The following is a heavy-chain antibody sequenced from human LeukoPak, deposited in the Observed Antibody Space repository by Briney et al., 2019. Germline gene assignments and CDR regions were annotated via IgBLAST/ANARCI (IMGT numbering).Heavy chain of an antibody. J-gene: IGHJ3*02. CDR1: GGSISSHY. CDR3: VVGVIFTWPAFDI. D-gene: IGHD3-9*01. V-gene: IGHV4-59*11. Sequence: SETLSPTCTVSGGSISSHYWSWIRQPPGKGLEWIGYIYYSGSTNYNPSLKSRVTISVDTSKNQFSLKLSSVTAADTAVYYCVVGVIFTWPAFDIWGQGTMVTVSS. CDR2: IYYSGST.